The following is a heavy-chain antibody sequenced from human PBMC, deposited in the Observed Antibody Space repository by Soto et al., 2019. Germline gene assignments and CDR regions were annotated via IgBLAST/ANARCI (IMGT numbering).Heavy chain of an antibody. V-gene: IGHV4-31*03. CDR1: GGSVSSGSYY. D-gene: IGHD3-22*01. CDR2: IYYTGNT. CDR3: AREDYYDSSGYYGY. Sequence: PSETLSLTCTVSGGSVSSGSYYWSWIRQHPGRGLEWIGYIYYTGNTYYNPSLKSRLAISVDTSKNQFSLKLTSVTAADTAVYYCAREDYYDSSGYYGYWGQGTLVTVSS. J-gene: IGHJ4*02.